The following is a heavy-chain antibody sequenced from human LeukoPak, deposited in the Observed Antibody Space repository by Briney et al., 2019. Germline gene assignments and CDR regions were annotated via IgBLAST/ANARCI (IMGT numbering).Heavy chain of an antibody. J-gene: IGHJ4*02. D-gene: IGHD5-12*01. V-gene: IGHV3-11*01. CDR1: GFTVIDYY. CDR3: AREGGWVAKQTDY. Sequence: GRSLRLAFAAAGFTVIDYYISSIRQSPGKGRELVSYMSISGSTIYYADSVKCRFTISSDNAKNSLFLQMNSLTPEDTAVYYCAREGGWVAKQTDYWGQGTLVTVSS. CDR2: MSISGSTI.